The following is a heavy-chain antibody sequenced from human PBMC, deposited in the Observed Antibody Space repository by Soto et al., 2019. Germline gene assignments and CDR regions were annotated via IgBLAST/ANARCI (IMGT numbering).Heavy chain of an antibody. Sequence: QVQLVESGGGVVQPGRSLRLSCAASGFTFSSYGMHWVRQAPGKGLEWVAVIWYDGSNKYYADSVKGRFTISRDNSKNTLYLQMNSLRAEDTAVYYCARDGPREPYYYMDVWGKGTTVTVSS. CDR2: IWYDGSNK. V-gene: IGHV3-33*01. J-gene: IGHJ6*03. CDR1: GFTFSSYG. CDR3: ARDGPREPYYYMDV.